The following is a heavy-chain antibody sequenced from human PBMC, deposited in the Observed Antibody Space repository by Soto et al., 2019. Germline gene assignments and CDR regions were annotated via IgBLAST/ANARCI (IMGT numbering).Heavy chain of an antibody. J-gene: IGHJ5*02. Sequence: QVQLVESGGGVVQPGRSLRLSCAASGFTFSSYGMHWVRQAPGKGLEWVAVISYDGSNKYYADSVKGRFTISRDNSKNTLYLQMNSLRAEDTAVYYCAKDADPVTGYSSGWVPLAPDPWGQGTLVTVSS. CDR3: AKDADPVTGYSSGWVPLAPDP. D-gene: IGHD6-19*01. V-gene: IGHV3-30*18. CDR1: GFTFSSYG. CDR2: ISYDGSNK.